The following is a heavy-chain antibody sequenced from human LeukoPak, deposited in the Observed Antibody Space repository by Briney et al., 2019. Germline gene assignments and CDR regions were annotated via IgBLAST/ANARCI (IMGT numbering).Heavy chain of an antibody. Sequence: ASVKVSCKASGYTFTSYDINWVRQATGQGLEWMGWMNPNSGNTGYAQKFQGRVTITRNTSISTAYMELSSLRSEDTAVYYCAREGGYSSSWYIWGQGTLVTVSS. D-gene: IGHD6-13*01. J-gene: IGHJ4*02. V-gene: IGHV1-8*01. CDR1: GYTFTSYD. CDR2: MNPNSGNT. CDR3: AREGGYSSSWYI.